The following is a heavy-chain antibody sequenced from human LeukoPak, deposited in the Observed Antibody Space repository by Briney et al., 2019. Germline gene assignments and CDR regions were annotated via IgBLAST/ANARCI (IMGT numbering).Heavy chain of an antibody. J-gene: IGHJ6*02. CDR1: GFTVNSNY. D-gene: IGHD6-19*01. CDR3: AKVLYSSGWYRNYGMDV. Sequence: PGGSLRLSCAASGFTVNSNYMSWVRQAPGKGLEWVSVIYSGGSTYYADSVKGRFTISRHNSKNTLYLQMNSLRAEDTAVYYCAKVLYSSGWYRNYGMDVWGQGTTVTVSS. CDR2: IYSGGST. V-gene: IGHV3-53*01.